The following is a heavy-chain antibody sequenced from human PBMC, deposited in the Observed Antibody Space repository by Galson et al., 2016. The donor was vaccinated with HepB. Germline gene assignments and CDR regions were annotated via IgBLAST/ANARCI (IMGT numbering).Heavy chain of an antibody. D-gene: IGHD1-14*01. J-gene: IGHJ4*02. Sequence: LRLSCAASGFTFGSYAMSWVRQAPGKSLEWVATITGSGRNTYYADSVRGRYTISRDNSKNTVYLQTNSLRAEDTAVYYCAISPTLTTLDHWGQGTVVTVSS. CDR2: ITGSGRNT. CDR1: GFTFGSYA. CDR3: AISPTLTTLDH. V-gene: IGHV3-23*01.